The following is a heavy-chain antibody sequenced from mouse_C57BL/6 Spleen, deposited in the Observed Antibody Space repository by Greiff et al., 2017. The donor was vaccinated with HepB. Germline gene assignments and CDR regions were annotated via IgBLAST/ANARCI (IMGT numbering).Heavy chain of an antibody. Sequence: EVKVVESEGGLVQPGSSMKLSCTASGFTFSDYYMAWVRQVPEKGLEWVANINYDGSSTYYLDSLKSRFIISRDNAKNILYLQMSSLKSEDTATYYCAREGLTGFAYWGQGTLVTVSA. V-gene: IGHV5-16*01. D-gene: IGHD2-4*01. CDR2: INYDGSST. CDR3: AREGLTGFAY. CDR1: GFTFSDYY. J-gene: IGHJ3*01.